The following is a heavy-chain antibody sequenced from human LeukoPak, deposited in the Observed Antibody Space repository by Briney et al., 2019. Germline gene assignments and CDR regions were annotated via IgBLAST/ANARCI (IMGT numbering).Heavy chain of an antibody. CDR3: TTTGHSPAYDGGVFHHYYFMDV. CDR1: ASTFRNDL. Sequence: GGSLRLSCEGAASTFRNDLMSWVRQAPGKGLEWVGQIKSQLDGGTTEYAEPVRGRFTISRDDLESTLFLQMNSLRTEDTAVYYCTTTGHSPAYDGGVFHHYYFMDVWGIGTTVTVSS. CDR2: IKSQLDGGTT. J-gene: IGHJ6*03. V-gene: IGHV3-15*01. D-gene: IGHD2-8*02.